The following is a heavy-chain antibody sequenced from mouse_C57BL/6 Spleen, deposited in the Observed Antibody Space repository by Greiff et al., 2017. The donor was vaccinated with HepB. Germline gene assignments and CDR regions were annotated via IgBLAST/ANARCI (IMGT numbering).Heavy chain of an antibody. CDR1: GYTFTSYW. D-gene: IGHD1-1*01. V-gene: IGHV1-53*01. CDR3: ARSDYYGSRGNYFDY. Sequence: VQLQQPGTELVKPGASVKLSCKASGYTFTSYWMHWVKQRPGQGLEWIGNINPSNGGTNYNAKFKSKATLTVDKSSSTAYMQLSSLTSEDSAVYYCARSDYYGSRGNYFDYWGQGTTLTVSS. CDR2: INPSNGGT. J-gene: IGHJ2*01.